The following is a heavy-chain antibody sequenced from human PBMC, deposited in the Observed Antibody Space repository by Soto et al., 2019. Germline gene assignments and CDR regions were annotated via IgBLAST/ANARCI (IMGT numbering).Heavy chain of an antibody. CDR3: ARGLSSGSYYNAD. CDR1: GFTFSTYW. J-gene: IGHJ4*02. D-gene: IGHD3-10*01. V-gene: IGHV3-7*03. Sequence: PGGSLRLSCAASGFTFSTYWMSWVRQAPGKGLEWVANIKEDGSEKYYMDSVKGRFTISRDNAKTSMYLQMNSLRAEDTAVYYCARGLSSGSYYNADWGQGNLVTVSS. CDR2: IKEDGSEK.